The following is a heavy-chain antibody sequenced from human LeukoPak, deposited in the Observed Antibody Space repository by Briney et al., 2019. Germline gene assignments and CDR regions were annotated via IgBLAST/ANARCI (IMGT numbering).Heavy chain of an antibody. D-gene: IGHD2-2*01. V-gene: IGHV3-48*01. J-gene: IGHJ3*02. CDR2: ISSSSSTI. Sequence: GGSLRLSCAASGFTFSSYSMNWVRQAPGKGLEWVSYISSSSSTIYYADSVKGRFTISRDNAKNSLYLQMNSLRAEETAVYYCARVGIVVVPADAFDIWGQGTMVTVSS. CDR3: ARVGIVVVPADAFDI. CDR1: GFTFSSYS.